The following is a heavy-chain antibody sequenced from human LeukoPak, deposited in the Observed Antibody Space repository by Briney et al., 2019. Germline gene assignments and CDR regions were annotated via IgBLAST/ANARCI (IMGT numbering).Heavy chain of an antibody. D-gene: IGHD2-15*01. Sequence: NASETLSLTCTVSGGSITNYYWSWIRQPPGKGLEWIGYIYYSGTTNYNPSLKSRVTISVDTSKNQFSLKLSSVTAADTAVYYCARVLGYCSGGSCHGRFDPWGQGTLVTVSS. CDR1: GGSITNYY. V-gene: IGHV4-59*01. CDR3: ARVLGYCSGGSCHGRFDP. J-gene: IGHJ5*02. CDR2: IYYSGTT.